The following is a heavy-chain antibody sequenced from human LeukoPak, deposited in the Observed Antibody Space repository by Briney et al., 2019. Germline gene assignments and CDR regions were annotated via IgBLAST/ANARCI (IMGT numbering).Heavy chain of an antibody. Sequence: GGSLRLSCAASGFTFSGYAMSWVRQAPGKGLEWVSTISSSGGSTYYADSVKGRFTISRDTSKNTLYLQMNSLRAEDTAVYYCAKGTSLFDYWGQGTLVTVSS. D-gene: IGHD2-2*01. CDR3: AKGTSLFDY. CDR2: ISSSGGST. J-gene: IGHJ4*02. CDR1: GFTFSGYA. V-gene: IGHV3-23*01.